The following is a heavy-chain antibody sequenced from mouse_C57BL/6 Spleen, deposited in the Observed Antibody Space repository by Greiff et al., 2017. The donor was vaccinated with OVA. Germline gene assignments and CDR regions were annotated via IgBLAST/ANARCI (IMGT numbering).Heavy chain of an antibody. Sequence: EVKLVESGGGLVKPGGSLKLSCAASGFTFSSYAMSWVRQTPEKRLEWVATISDGGSYTYYPDNVKGRFTISRDNAKNNLYLQMSHLKSEDTAMYYCARDITFAYWGQGTLVTVSA. CDR2: ISDGGSYT. CDR1: GFTFSSYA. J-gene: IGHJ3*01. D-gene: IGHD1-3*01. CDR3: ARDITFAY. V-gene: IGHV5-4*01.